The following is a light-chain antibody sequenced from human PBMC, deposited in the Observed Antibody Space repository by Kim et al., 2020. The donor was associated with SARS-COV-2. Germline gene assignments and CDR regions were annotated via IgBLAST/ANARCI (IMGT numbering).Light chain of an antibody. V-gene: IGKV1-39*01. CDR2: AAS. Sequence: SASVGDRVTITCRASQSISNHLNWYRQKPGKAPKLVIYAASSLQSGVPSRFSGSGSGTDFTLTISSLQPEDFATYYCQQRYSSPYTFGQGTKLEI. CDR1: QSISNH. CDR3: QQRYSSPYT. J-gene: IGKJ2*01.